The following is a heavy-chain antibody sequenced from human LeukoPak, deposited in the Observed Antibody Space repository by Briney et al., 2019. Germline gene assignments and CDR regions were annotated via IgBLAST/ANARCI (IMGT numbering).Heavy chain of an antibody. J-gene: IGHJ4*02. D-gene: IGHD3-22*01. CDR1: GYSFTTYW. CDR2: IHPSDSDH. Sequence: GASLKISCRGSGYSFTTYWIGWVRQMSGEGLEWVAMIHPSDSDHRCIPSFEGQVPISAEKSINTAYLQWSSLKASDTAMYYCATGWRGTYYDPAHYWGQGTLVTVSS. CDR3: ATGWRGTYYDPAHY. V-gene: IGHV5-51*01.